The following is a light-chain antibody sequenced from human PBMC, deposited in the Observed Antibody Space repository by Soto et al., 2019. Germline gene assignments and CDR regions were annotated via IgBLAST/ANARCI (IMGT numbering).Light chain of an antibody. CDR2: GIS. Sequence: EIVLTQSPATLSLSPGERATLSCRASQSITNIYFAWYQQKPGQPPRPLIYGISMRATGVPDRFSGRGSGTDFTLTIIRVEPEDFAVYYCEQYGYAPRTFGQGTKREMK. J-gene: IGKJ2*01. CDR3: EQYGYAPRT. CDR1: QSITNIY. V-gene: IGKV3-20*01.